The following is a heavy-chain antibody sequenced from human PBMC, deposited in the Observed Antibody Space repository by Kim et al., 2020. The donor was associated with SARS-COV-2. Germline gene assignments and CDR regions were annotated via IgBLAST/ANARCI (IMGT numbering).Heavy chain of an antibody. CDR1: GFTFSSYS. CDR2: ISSSSSYI. Sequence: GGSLRLSCAASGFTFSSYSMNWVRQAPGKGLEWVSSISSSSSYIYYADSVKGRFTISRDNAKNSLYLQMNSLRAEDTAVYYCARWGGGDSGLPAAPGMDYYYGMDVWGQGTTVTVSS. D-gene: IGHD2-2*01. J-gene: IGHJ6*02. V-gene: IGHV3-21*01. CDR3: ARWGGGDSGLPAAPGMDYYYGMDV.